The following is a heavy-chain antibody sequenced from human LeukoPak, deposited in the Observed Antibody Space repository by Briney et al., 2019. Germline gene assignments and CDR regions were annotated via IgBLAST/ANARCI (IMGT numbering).Heavy chain of an antibody. D-gene: IGHD6-13*01. Sequence: ASVKVSCKASGYTLTGYYIHWVRQAPGQGLEWMGWINPNSGGTNYAQKFQGRVTMTRDTSISTAYIELSRLRSDDTAVYYCARVSGYSSSWYFMTFDIWGQGTMVTVSS. CDR3: ARVSGYSSSWYFMTFDI. CDR1: GYTLTGYY. V-gene: IGHV1-2*02. CDR2: INPNSGGT. J-gene: IGHJ3*02.